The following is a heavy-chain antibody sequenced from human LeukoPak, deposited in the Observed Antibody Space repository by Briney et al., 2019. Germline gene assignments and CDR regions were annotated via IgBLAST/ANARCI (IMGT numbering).Heavy chain of an antibody. CDR3: ARSFSEKFYFES. Sequence: SETLSLTCTVSGGSISSYYWSWIRQPPGKGLEWIGSIYDSGSTNYNPSLKSRVTISVDTSKNQVSLYLTSVTAADTAMYFCARSFSEKFYFESWGQGTLVTVSS. V-gene: IGHV4-59*08. CDR1: GGSISSYY. CDR2: IYDSGST. D-gene: IGHD1-26*01. J-gene: IGHJ4*02.